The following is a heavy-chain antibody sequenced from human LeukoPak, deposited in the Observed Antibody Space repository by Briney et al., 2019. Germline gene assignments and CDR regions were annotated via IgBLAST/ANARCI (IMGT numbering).Heavy chain of an antibody. CDR3: ARTMG. J-gene: IGHJ4*02. Sequence: GGSLRLSCAASGFTFSSYAMHWVRQAPGKGLEWVAVISYDGSNKYYADSVKGRFTISRDNSKNTLYLRMNSLGAEDTAVYYCARTMGWGQGTLVTVSS. CDR1: GFTFSSYA. V-gene: IGHV3-30*04. D-gene: IGHD3-10*01. CDR2: ISYDGSNK.